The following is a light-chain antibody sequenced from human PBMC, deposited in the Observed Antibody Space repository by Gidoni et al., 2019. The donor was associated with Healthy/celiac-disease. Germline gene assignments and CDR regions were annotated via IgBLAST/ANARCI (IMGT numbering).Light chain of an antibody. J-gene: IGKJ4*01. CDR2: DAS. CDR1: QSVSSY. CDR3: QQRSNWPPLT. Sequence: EIVLTQPPATLSLSPGERATLSCRASQSVSSYLAWYQQKPGQAPRLLIYDASNSATGSPARYSGTGSGTDFTLTISSLEAEDFAVYYCQQRSNWPPLTFGGGTKVEIK. V-gene: IGKV3-11*01.